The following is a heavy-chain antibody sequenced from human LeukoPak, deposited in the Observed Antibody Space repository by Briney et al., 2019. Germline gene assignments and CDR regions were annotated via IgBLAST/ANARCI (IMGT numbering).Heavy chain of an antibody. CDR3: ARVPFYSADNKYYYYYYGMGV. Sequence: ASVKVSCKASGYTFTSYDINWVRQATGQGLEWMGWMNPNSGNTGYAQKFQGRVTMTRNTSISTAYMELSSLRSEDMAVYYCARVPFYSADNKYYYYYYGMGVWGQGTTVTVSS. J-gene: IGHJ6*02. CDR2: MNPNSGNT. CDR1: GYTFTSYD. V-gene: IGHV1-8*01. D-gene: IGHD4-11*01.